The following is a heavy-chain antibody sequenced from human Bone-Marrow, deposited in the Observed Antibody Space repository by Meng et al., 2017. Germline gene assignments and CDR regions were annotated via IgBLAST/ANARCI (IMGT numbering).Heavy chain of an antibody. V-gene: IGHV3-20*04. Sequence: GESLKISCTASGFTIDNYAMSWVRQPPGKGLEWVSGSNWNGVTTSYVDSVKGRFTISRDNTKNSLYLQMSSLRAEDTAFYYCAREGCSGGKCGSGADYWGQGTLVTVSS. CDR2: SNWNGVTT. CDR3: AREGCSGGKCGSGADY. CDR1: GFTIDNYA. D-gene: IGHD2-15*01. J-gene: IGHJ4*02.